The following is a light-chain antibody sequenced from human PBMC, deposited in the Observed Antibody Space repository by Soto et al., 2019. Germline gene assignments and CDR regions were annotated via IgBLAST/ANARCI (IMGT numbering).Light chain of an antibody. CDR2: GAS. CDR3: QQYNNWPTWT. Sequence: EIVLTQSAATLSVTTGERTTLSCKARQSVSSNLAWYQQNPGQAPRLLIYGASTRATGIPARFSGSGSGTEFTLTISSLQSEDFAVYYCQQYNNWPTWTFGQGTKV. V-gene: IGKV3D-15*01. CDR1: QSVSSN. J-gene: IGKJ1*01.